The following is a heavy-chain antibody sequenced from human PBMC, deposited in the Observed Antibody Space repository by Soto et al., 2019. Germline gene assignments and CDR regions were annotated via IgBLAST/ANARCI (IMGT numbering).Heavy chain of an antibody. CDR1: GGTFSSYA. D-gene: IGHD6-13*01. J-gene: IGHJ4*02. CDR3: AREAAADQGYFDY. CDR2: IIPIFGTA. Sequence: GASVKVSCKASGGTFSSYAISWVRQAPGQGLEWMGGIIPIFGTANYAQKFQGRVTITADESTSTAYMELSSLGSEDTAVYYCAREAAADQGYFDYWGQGTLVTVSS. V-gene: IGHV1-69*13.